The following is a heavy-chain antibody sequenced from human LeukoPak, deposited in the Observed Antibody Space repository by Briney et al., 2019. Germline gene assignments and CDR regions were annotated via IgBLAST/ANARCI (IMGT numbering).Heavy chain of an antibody. CDR2: ISYDGSNK. J-gene: IGHJ4*02. V-gene: IGHV3-30*18. CDR1: GFTFSSYG. D-gene: IGHD6-13*01. CDR3: AKGTGQQLVPSLAFD. Sequence: QPGRSLRLSCAASGFTFSSYGMHWVRQAPGKGLEWVAVISYDGSNKYYADSVKGRFTISRDNSKNTLYLQMNSLRAEDTAVYYCAKGTGQQLVPSLAFDWGQGTLVTVSS.